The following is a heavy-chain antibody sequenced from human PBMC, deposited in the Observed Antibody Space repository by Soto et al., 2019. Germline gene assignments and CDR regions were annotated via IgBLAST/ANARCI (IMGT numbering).Heavy chain of an antibody. CDR1: GYSFTSYW. Sequence: PGESLKISCKGSGYSFTSYWIGWVRQMPGKGLEWMGIIYPGDSDTRYSPSFQGQVTISADKSISTAYLQWSSLKASDTAMYYCARLGGDSSGYQYYYYGMDVWGQGTTVTVSS. V-gene: IGHV5-51*01. J-gene: IGHJ6*02. D-gene: IGHD3-22*01. CDR3: ARLGGDSSGYQYYYYGMDV. CDR2: IYPGDSDT.